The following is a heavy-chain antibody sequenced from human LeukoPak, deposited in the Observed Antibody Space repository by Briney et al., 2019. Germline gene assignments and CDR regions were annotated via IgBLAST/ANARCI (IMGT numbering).Heavy chain of an antibody. Sequence: GGSLRLSCAASGFTFSGSAMHWVRQASGKGLEWVGRIRSKANSYATAYAASVKGRFTISRDDSKNTAYLQMNSLKTEDTAVYYCARSTTVVTPDAFDIWGQGTMVTVSS. J-gene: IGHJ3*02. CDR3: ARSTTVVTPDAFDI. CDR1: GFTFSGSA. D-gene: IGHD4-23*01. V-gene: IGHV3-73*01. CDR2: IRSKANSYAT.